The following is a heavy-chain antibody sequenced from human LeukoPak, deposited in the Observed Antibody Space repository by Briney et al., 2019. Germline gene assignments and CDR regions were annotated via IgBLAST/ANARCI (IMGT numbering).Heavy chain of an antibody. V-gene: IGHV1-8*01. D-gene: IGHD3-10*01. CDR2: MSPKSGNT. Sequence: ASVKVSCKASGYTFISYDIDWVRQATGQGLEWMGWMSPKSGNTDYAQKFQGRVTMTRNTSINTAYLELSSLRSDDTAVYFCARGVGGLGDMDVWGKGTTVTVSS. CDR1: GYTFISYD. J-gene: IGHJ6*03. CDR3: ARGVGGLGDMDV.